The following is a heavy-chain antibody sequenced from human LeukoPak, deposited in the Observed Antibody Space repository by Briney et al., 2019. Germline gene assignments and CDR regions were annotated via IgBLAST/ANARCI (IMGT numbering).Heavy chain of an antibody. D-gene: IGHD2-2*01. J-gene: IGHJ5*02. V-gene: IGHV4-38-2*02. Sequence: SETLSLTCTVSGYSISSGYYWGWIRQPPGKGLEWIGSIYHSGSTYYNPSLKSRVTISVDTSKNQFSLKLSSVTAADTAVCYCARIPSVWVPAAGTNWFDPWGQGTLVTVSS. CDR3: ARIPSVWVPAAGTNWFDP. CDR1: GYSISSGYY. CDR2: IYHSGST.